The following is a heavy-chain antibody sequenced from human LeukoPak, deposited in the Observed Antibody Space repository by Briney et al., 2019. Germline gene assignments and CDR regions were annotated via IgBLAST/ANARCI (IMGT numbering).Heavy chain of an antibody. Sequence: SETLSLTCTVSGGSISGVYWNWIRQPPRKGLEWVGYIHTSGSTSFNPSLKSRLSFSIDTSKNQVSLRLSSVTATDTAVYYCTRRRGCWGEGEFDFWGQGSPVTVST. J-gene: IGHJ4*02. V-gene: IGHV4-4*09. CDR2: IHTSGST. D-gene: IGHD3-16*01. CDR1: GGSISGVY. CDR3: TRRRGCWGEGEFDF.